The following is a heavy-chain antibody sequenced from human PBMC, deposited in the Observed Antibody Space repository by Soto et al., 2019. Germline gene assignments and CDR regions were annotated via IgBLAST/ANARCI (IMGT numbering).Heavy chain of an antibody. V-gene: IGHV3-74*01. Sequence: EVQLVESGGGLVQPGGSLRLFCAASGFTFSNYWMHWVRQAPGKGLVWVSVINTDGSTTRYADSVKDRFTISRDNAKNTLYLQMNSLRAEDTAVYYCARDARMVAVNYWGLGTLVTVSS. J-gene: IGHJ4*02. CDR2: INTDGSTT. D-gene: IGHD5-12*01. CDR1: GFTFSNYW. CDR3: ARDARMVAVNY.